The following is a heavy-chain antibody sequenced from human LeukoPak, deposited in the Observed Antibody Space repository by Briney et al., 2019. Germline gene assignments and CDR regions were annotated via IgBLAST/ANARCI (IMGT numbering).Heavy chain of an antibody. CDR1: GASINNNF. J-gene: IGHJ4*01. V-gene: IGHV4-59*08. CDR2: IYSSGSA. CDR3: ARHRDYYDT. Sequence: SETLSLTCAVSGASINNNFWTWIRQPPGKGLEWIGYIYSSGSANYNPSLKSRVIISGDTSKNQISLNLTSVTAADTAVYFCARHRDYYDTWGHGTLVTVSS. D-gene: IGHD3-22*01.